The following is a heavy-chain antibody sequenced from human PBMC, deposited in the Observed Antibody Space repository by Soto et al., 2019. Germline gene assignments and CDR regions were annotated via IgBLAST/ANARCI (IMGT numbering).Heavy chain of an antibody. CDR3: ARSSSGWSSNGAFDI. D-gene: IGHD6-19*01. J-gene: IGHJ3*02. CDR1: GFTFSSYE. Sequence: GGSLRLSCAASGFTFSSYEMNWVRQAPGKGLEWVSYISSSGSTIYYADSVKGRFTISRDNAKNSLYLQMNSLRDEDTAVYYCARSSSGWSSNGAFDIWGQGTMVTVSS. CDR2: ISSSGSTI. V-gene: IGHV3-48*03.